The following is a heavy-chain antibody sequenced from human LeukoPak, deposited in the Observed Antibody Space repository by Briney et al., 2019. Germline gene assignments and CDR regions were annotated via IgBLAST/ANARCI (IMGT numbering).Heavy chain of an antibody. CDR2: ITPIFGTP. CDR1: GGTFTNHA. D-gene: IGHD2-8*01. CDR3: VSTKYYYSYYMDV. V-gene: IGHV1-69*05. Sequence: SVKVSCKPPGGTFTNHAISWVRQAPGQGLEWTGGITPIFGTPKYAQKCQGRLTISTDESTSTAYMELSSLTSEDTAVYYCVSTKYYYSYYMDVWGKGTTVTVSS. J-gene: IGHJ6*03.